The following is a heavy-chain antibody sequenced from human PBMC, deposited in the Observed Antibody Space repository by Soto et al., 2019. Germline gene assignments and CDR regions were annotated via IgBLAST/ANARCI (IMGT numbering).Heavy chain of an antibody. Sequence: ASVKGYCRASGGTFSSYAISWVRQAPGQVLEWMGGIIPIFGTANYAQKFQGRVTITADESTSTAYMELSSLRSEDTAVYYCARAVGYCSSTSCYRVHWFDPWGQGTLVTVSS. D-gene: IGHD2-2*02. CDR1: GGTFSSYA. J-gene: IGHJ5*02. CDR2: IIPIFGTA. V-gene: IGHV1-69*01. CDR3: ARAVGYCSSTSCYRVHWFDP.